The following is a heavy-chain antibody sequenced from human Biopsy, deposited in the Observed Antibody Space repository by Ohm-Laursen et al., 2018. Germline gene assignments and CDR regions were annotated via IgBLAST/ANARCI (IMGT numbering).Heavy chain of an antibody. CDR2: INPNSGVT. CDR1: GYTFTGYY. D-gene: IGHD3-10*01. V-gene: IGHV1-2*02. Sequence: ATVKISCKASGYTFTGYYMHWVRQAPGQRLEWIGWINPNSGVTNYAQRFQGRVTMTRDTSISTAYMELSRLRSDDTAVYYCARDPRYGYGSYFDYWGQGTLVAVSS. CDR3: ARDPRYGYGSYFDY. J-gene: IGHJ4*02.